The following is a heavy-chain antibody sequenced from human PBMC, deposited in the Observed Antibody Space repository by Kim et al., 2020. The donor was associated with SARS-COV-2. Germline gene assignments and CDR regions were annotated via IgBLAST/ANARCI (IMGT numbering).Heavy chain of an antibody. CDR3: VKDYYDSGSSYSYGMDV. Sequence: GGSLRLSCAASGFIFSTYAMSWVRQAPGKGLEWVSAISGSGGSTYYADSVKGRFTISRDNSKNTLYLQMNTLRAEDTAVYYCVKDYYDSGSSYSYGMDVWGPGTTGTVSS. V-gene: IGHV3-23*01. J-gene: IGHJ6*02. D-gene: IGHD3-10*01. CDR2: ISGSGGST. CDR1: GFIFSTYA.